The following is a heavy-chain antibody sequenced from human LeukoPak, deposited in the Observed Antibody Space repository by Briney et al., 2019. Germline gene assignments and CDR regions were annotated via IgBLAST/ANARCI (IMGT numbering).Heavy chain of an antibody. J-gene: IGHJ4*02. D-gene: IGHD6-19*01. CDR3: ARVPSSSGWYFDY. Sequence: SETLSLTCTVSGYSISSGYYWGWIRQPPGKGLEWIGSIYHSGSTYYNPSLKSRVTISVDTSKNQFSLKLSSVTAADTAVYYCARVPSSSGWYFDYWGQGTLVTVSS. CDR2: IYHSGST. CDR1: GYSISSGYY. V-gene: IGHV4-38-2*02.